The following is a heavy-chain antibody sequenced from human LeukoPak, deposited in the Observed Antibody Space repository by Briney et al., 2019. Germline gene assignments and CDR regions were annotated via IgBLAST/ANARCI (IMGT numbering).Heavy chain of an antibody. CDR1: GYSFTIYW. V-gene: IGHV5-51*01. Sequence: GESLKISCKASGYSFTIYWLGGVGRIPGKGLEWLAIIYPGDSNSRYSPSFHGQVTISVDKSINTAYLQWSSLKASDSAMYYCGSFGYSSSGLGFRHWGQGTLVTVSS. J-gene: IGHJ1*01. CDR3: GSFGYSSSGLGFRH. D-gene: IGHD6-13*01. CDR2: IYPGDSNS.